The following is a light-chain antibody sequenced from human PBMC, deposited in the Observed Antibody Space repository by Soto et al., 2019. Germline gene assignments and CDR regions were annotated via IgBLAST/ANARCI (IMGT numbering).Light chain of an antibody. CDR1: AGAVTSAYY. CDR2: STS. CDR3: LLYYSGAQVL. V-gene: IGLV7-43*01. J-gene: IGLJ2*01. Sequence: QTVVTQEPSLTVSPGGTVTLTCASSAGAVTSAYYTNWLQQKPGQAPRALIYSTSEKHSWTPARFSGSLLGGKAALTLSAAQPEDEADYYCLLYYSGAQVLFGGGTKLTVL.